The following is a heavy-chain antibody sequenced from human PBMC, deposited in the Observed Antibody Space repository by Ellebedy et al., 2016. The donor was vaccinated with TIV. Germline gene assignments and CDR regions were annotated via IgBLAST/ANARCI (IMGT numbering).Heavy chain of an antibody. CDR2: IIPIFGTA. CDR1: GGTFSSYA. D-gene: IGHD1-26*01. Sequence: AASVKVSCKASGGTFSSYAISWVRQAPGQGLEWMGGIIPIFGTANYAQKFQGRVTITADESTSTAYMELSSLRSEDTAVYYCARDQKPLKQWELCYWGQGTLVTVSS. J-gene: IGHJ4*02. CDR3: ARDQKPLKQWELCY. V-gene: IGHV1-69*13.